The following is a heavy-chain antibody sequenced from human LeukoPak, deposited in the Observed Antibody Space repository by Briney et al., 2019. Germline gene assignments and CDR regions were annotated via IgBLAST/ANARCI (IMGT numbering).Heavy chain of an antibody. CDR3: GRVAGEDVDY. Sequence: SVKVSCKASGGTFSSYAISWVRQAPGQGLEWMGRIIPILGIANYAQKFQGRVTITADKSTSTAYMELSSLRSEDTAVYYCGRVAGEDVDYWGQGTLVTVSS. V-gene: IGHV1-69*04. D-gene: IGHD6-19*01. CDR2: IIPILGIA. J-gene: IGHJ4*02. CDR1: GGTFSSYA.